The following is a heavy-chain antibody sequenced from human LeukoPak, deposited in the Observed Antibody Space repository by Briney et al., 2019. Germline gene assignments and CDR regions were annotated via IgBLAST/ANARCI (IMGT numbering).Heavy chain of an antibody. Sequence: GGSLRLSCAASGFTVSSNYMSWVRQAPDKGLEWVAVISYDGSKKFYGGSVKGRFTISRDNSKNTLYLQMNSLRAEDTAVYYCAREAEDGGYNYGRGYYYYYTMDVWGQGTTVTVSS. CDR3: AREAEDGGYNYGRGYYYYYTMDV. D-gene: IGHD5-18*01. V-gene: IGHV3-30-3*01. J-gene: IGHJ6*02. CDR1: GFTVSSNY. CDR2: ISYDGSKK.